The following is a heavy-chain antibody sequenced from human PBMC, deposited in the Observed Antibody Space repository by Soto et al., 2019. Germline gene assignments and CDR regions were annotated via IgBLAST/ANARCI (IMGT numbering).Heavy chain of an antibody. CDR2: IWYDGSNK. CDR1: GFTFSSYG. Sequence: GGSLRLSCAASGFTFSSYGMHWVRQAPGKGLEWVAVIWYDGSNKYYADSVKGRFTISRDNSKNTLYLQMNSLRAEDTAVYYCARVGCSGGSCYGPHDNWFDPWGQGTLVTVSS. CDR3: ARVGCSGGSCYGPHDNWFDP. J-gene: IGHJ5*02. D-gene: IGHD2-15*01. V-gene: IGHV3-33*01.